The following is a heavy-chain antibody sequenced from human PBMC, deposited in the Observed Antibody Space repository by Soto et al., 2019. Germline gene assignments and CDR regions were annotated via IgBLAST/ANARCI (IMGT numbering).Heavy chain of an antibody. J-gene: IGHJ4*02. CDR1: GFTFGDYA. CDR3: TRVPDLTYYYASSGYCLDY. CDR2: IRSKAYGGTT. V-gene: IGHV3-49*04. D-gene: IGHD3-22*01. Sequence: EVQLVESGGGLVQPGRSLRLSCTASGFTFGDYAMSWVRQAPGKGLEWVGFIRSKAYGGTTEYAASVKGRFTISRDDSTSIAYLQMNSLKTEDTAVYYCTRVPDLTYYYASSGYCLDYWGQGTLVTVSS.